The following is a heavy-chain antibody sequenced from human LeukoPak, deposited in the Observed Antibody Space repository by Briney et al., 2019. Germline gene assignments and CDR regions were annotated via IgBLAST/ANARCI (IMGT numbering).Heavy chain of an antibody. Sequence: SVKVSCKASGFTFTSSAMQWVRQARGQRLEWIGWIVVGSGNTNYAQKFQERVTITRDVSTSTAYMELSSLRSEDTAVYYCAAFLGSGYYYVSDAFDIWGQGTMVTVSS. D-gene: IGHD3-22*01. CDR2: IVVGSGNT. CDR1: GFTFTSSA. J-gene: IGHJ3*02. V-gene: IGHV1-58*02. CDR3: AAFLGSGYYYVSDAFDI.